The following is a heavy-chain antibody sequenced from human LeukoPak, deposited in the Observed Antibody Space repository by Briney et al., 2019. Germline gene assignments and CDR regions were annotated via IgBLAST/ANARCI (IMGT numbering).Heavy chain of an antibody. CDR3: AKVKWGPLLVHYFDY. D-gene: IGHD2-8*02. J-gene: IGHJ4*02. CDR2: ISDDGGSK. Sequence: GGSLRLSCAASGFTFSNYVMHWVRQAPGKGLDWVAAISDDGGSKYYADSVRGRFTISRDNSKNTLYLQMNSPRTEDTAVYYCAKVKWGPLLVHYFDYWGQGTLVTVSS. V-gene: IGHV3-30*18. CDR1: GFTFSNYV.